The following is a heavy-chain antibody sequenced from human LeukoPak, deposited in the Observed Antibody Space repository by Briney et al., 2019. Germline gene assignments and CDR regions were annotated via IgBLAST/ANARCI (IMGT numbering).Heavy chain of an antibody. D-gene: IGHD3-16*01. J-gene: IGHJ4*02. CDR3: ARDEPHSLYYDYVWGSPLSFDY. CDR2: ITSDGSST. V-gene: IGHV3-74*01. CDR1: GFTFSSYW. Sequence: QSGGSLRLSCAASGFTFSSYWMHWVRQAPGKGLVWVSRITSDGSSTSYADSVKGRFTISRDNAKNTLYLQMNSLRAEDTAVYYCARDEPHSLYYDYVWGSPLSFDYWGQGTLVTVSS.